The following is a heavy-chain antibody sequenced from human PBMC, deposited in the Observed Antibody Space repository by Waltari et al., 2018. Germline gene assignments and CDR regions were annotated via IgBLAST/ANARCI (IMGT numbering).Heavy chain of an antibody. D-gene: IGHD4-4*01. CDR1: GFTFSSYG. Sequence: QVQLVESGGGVVQPGGSRRLSWAASGFTFSSYGMHWVRQAPGKGLDWVAFIRYDGSNKYYADSVKGRFTISRDNSKNTLYLQMNSLRAEDTAVYYCAKGLMTTVTPLGYWGQGTLVTVSS. V-gene: IGHV3-30*02. J-gene: IGHJ4*02. CDR3: AKGLMTTVTPLGY. CDR2: IRYDGSNK.